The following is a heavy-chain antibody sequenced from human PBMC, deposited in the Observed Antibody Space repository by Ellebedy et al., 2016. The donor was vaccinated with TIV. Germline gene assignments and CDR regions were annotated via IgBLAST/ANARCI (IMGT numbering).Heavy chain of an antibody. CDR3: ARTRFTGHDYFEN. CDR2: IRYDGSNK. V-gene: IGHV3-33*08. CDR1: GFTFSSYS. Sequence: GESLKISCAASGFTFSSYSMNWVRQAPGKGLEWVALIRYDGSNKYYADSVKGRFTISRDNSKNTLSLQMSSLRAEDTAVYHCARTRFTGHDYFENWGKGTLVIVSS. J-gene: IGHJ4*02. D-gene: IGHD2-8*02.